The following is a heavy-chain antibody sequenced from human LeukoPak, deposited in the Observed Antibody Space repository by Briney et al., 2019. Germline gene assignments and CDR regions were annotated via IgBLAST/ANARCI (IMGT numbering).Heavy chain of an antibody. D-gene: IGHD1-26*01. CDR2: IYISRGT. CDR3: ARESRIVEGDGYHIDV. Sequence: PSETLSLTCTVSGASISGHYWSWIRQPAGKGLEWIGRIYISRGTTYNPSLRSRVIMSVDTSKNQFSLQLTSVTAADTAMYYCARESRIVEGDGYHIDVWGKGTTVTISS. J-gene: IGHJ6*03. CDR1: GASISGHY. V-gene: IGHV4-4*07.